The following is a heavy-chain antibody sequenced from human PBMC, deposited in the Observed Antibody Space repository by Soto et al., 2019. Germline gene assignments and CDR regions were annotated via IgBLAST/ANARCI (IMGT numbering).Heavy chain of an antibody. CDR1: GYSCTKYW. Sequence: ESRKVSCKCSGYSCTKYWIGWVRQMNGKGLEWMAIIYPDESDTRYSPSFQGQVTISADKSISTAYLQWSSLKASDTAMYYCVRMGFSGGGYLSYYYYGMDIWGQGTTVTVSS. CDR2: IYPDESDT. D-gene: IGHD5-12*01. J-gene: IGHJ6*02. CDR3: VRMGFSGGGYLSYYYYGMDI. V-gene: IGHV5-51*01.